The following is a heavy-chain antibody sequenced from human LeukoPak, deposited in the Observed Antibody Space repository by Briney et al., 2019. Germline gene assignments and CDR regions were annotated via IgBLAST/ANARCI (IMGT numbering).Heavy chain of an antibody. CDR3: TTARRASSSLDY. D-gene: IGHD5-24*01. J-gene: IGHJ4*02. V-gene: IGHV3-15*01. Sequence: GGPLRFSGTASGLTFSSAWMSGVRQAPGKGLNGIGHIRGKADGGTPDYAAPVKGKFTISRDDSKSTLFLQMDSLQIEDTAVYYCTTARRASSSLDYWGQGTLVTVSS. CDR1: GLTFSSAW. CDR2: IRGKADGGTP.